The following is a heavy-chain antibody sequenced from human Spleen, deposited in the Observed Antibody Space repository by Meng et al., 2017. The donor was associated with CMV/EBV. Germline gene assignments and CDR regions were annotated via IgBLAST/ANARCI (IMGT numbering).Heavy chain of an antibody. J-gene: IGHJ4*02. CDR3: ARQFSGFGTIDF. D-gene: IGHD5-12*01. CDR1: GASISTYY. V-gene: IGHV4-59*13. Sequence: SETLSLTCTVSGASISTYYWSWFRQPPGKGLEWIGYVYYSGSTNYNPSLKSRVTISVDTSKNQFSLNVTSVTAADTAVYYCARQFSGFGTIDFWGQGTLVTVSS. CDR2: VYYSGST.